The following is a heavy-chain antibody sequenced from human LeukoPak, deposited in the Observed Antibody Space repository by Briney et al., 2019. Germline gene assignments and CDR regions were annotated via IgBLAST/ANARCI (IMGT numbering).Heavy chain of an antibody. CDR1: GFTFSSYA. D-gene: IGHD3-22*01. Sequence: PGGSLRLSCTASGFTFSSYAMSWVRQAPGKGLEWVSAISGSGGSTYYADSVKGRFTISRDNSKNTLYLQMNSLRAEDTAVYYCAKGIYDSSGYLTWGQGTLVTVSS. CDR2: ISGSGGST. J-gene: IGHJ4*02. CDR3: AKGIYDSSGYLT. V-gene: IGHV3-23*01.